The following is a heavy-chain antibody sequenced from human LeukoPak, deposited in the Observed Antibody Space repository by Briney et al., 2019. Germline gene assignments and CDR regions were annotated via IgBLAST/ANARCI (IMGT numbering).Heavy chain of an antibody. Sequence: GESLQISSQGSAYSFTSYWIGWVRQMPGKGLEWMGIINPGGADTRYTPSLQGQVPISADKSISTAYLQWSSLKASDTAIYYCAGHRAAGGGYYYGMDVWGQGTTVTVSS. V-gene: IGHV5-51*01. J-gene: IGHJ6*02. D-gene: IGHD6-13*01. CDR1: AYSFTSYW. CDR2: INPGGADT. CDR3: AGHRAAGGGYYYGMDV.